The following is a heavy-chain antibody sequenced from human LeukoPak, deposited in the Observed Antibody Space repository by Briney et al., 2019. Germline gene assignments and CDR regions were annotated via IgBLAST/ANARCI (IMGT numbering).Heavy chain of an antibody. CDR3: AREREIGTFDY. D-gene: IGHD1-1*01. CDR2: IYSGGST. Sequence: GGSLRLSCAASGFTVSSNYMSWVRQAPGKGLEWVSVIYSGGSTYYADSVKGRFTISRDNSKNTLYLQMNSLRAEDTAVYYCAREREIGTFDYWGQGTLVTVSS. CDR1: GFTVSSNY. J-gene: IGHJ4*02. V-gene: IGHV3-53*01.